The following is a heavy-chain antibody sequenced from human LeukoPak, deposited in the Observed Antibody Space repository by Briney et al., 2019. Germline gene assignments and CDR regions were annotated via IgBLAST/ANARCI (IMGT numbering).Heavy chain of an antibody. Sequence: GASVKVSCKASGYTFTGYYMHWVRQAPGQGLKWMGWINPNSGGTNYAQKFQGRVTMTRDTSISTAYMELSSLTSEDTAVYYCARMYYYDSSGDNWFDPWGQGTLVTVSS. CDR2: INPNSGGT. J-gene: IGHJ5*02. CDR1: GYTFTGYY. D-gene: IGHD3-22*01. CDR3: ARMYYYDSSGDNWFDP. V-gene: IGHV1-2*02.